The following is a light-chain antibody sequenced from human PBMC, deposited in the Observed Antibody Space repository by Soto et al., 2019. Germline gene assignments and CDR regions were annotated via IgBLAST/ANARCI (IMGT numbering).Light chain of an antibody. J-gene: IGKJ1*01. Sequence: DIQMTQSPSSVSASVGDRVTITCRASQGISSWLAWYQKKPGKAPKLLIYDASSLESGVPSRFSGSGSGTEFTLTISSLQPDDFATYYCQQYNSYSWTFGQGTKVDIK. CDR2: DAS. CDR3: QQYNSYSWT. V-gene: IGKV1-5*01. CDR1: QGISSW.